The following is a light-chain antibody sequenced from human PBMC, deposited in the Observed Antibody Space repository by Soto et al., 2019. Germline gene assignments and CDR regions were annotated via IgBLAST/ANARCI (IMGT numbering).Light chain of an antibody. Sequence: DIQLTQSPSFLSASVGDRVTITCRASQGISSYLAGYQQKQGKAPKLLIYAASTLQSGVPSRFSGSGSGTQVPLTISSLQPEDFATYYCQQLNSYPLTFGPGTRVDLK. CDR3: QQLNSYPLT. CDR1: QGISSY. CDR2: AAS. J-gene: IGKJ3*01. V-gene: IGKV1-9*01.